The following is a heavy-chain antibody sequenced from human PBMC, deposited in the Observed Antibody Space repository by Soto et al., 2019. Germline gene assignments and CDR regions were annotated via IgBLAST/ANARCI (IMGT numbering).Heavy chain of an antibody. CDR1: GFTFISYS. V-gene: IGHV3-23*01. D-gene: IGHD6-19*01. Sequence: EVELLESGGGLVQPGGSLRLSCAASGFTFISYSVTWVRQAPGKGLEWVSAISGSGGTTYYADSVKDRFTISRDNSKSTLFLQMHCLRAEDTAVYYCAKYGRDSSAWKADYWGQGTLVNVSS. CDR3: AKYGRDSSAWKADY. CDR2: ISGSGGTT. J-gene: IGHJ4*02.